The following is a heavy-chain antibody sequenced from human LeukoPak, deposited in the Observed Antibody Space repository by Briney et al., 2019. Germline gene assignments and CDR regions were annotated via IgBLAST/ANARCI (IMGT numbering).Heavy chain of an antibody. CDR2: ISSSGSTI. J-gene: IGHJ4*02. D-gene: IGHD2-21*02. Sequence: PGGSLRLSCAASGFTFSRYEVNWVRQAPGKGLEWVSYISSSGSTIYYADSVKGRFTISRDNAKNSFYLLMNSLRAEDTSVYYCARGPLGGDYYFDYWGQGTLVTVSS. CDR3: ARGPLGGDYYFDY. CDR1: GFTFSRYE. V-gene: IGHV3-48*03.